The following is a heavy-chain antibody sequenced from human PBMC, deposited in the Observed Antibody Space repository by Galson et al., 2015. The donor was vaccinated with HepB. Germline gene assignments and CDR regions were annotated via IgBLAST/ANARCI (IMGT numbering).Heavy chain of an antibody. J-gene: IGHJ6*02. CDR3: ARKIASPDYDYYGLDV. CDR1: EFTFGDYA. V-gene: IGHV3-49*03. CDR2: IRTKAYGGTT. D-gene: IGHD4/OR15-4a*01. Sequence: SLRLSCATFEFTFGDYAMGWFRQAPGKGLEWISFIRTKAYGGTTEYAASAKGKFIISRDDSESIAYLQMNSLTSDDTAVYYCARKIASPDYDYYGLDVWGQGTTVTVS.